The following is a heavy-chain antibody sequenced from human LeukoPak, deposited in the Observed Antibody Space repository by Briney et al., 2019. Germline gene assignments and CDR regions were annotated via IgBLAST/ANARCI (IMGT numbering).Heavy chain of an antibody. CDR2: INPDGTTT. CDR3: AKDLSWNTADR. J-gene: IGHJ5*02. V-gene: IGHV3-74*01. D-gene: IGHD1/OR15-1a*01. Sequence: GGSLTLSCVGSGFTYSNYWMHWVRHAPGKRPVWVSRINPDGTTTDYADSVKGRFTISRDNANNLSYLQMNGLRADDTAVYYCAKDLSWNTADRWGQGTLVTVSS. CDR1: GFTYSNYW.